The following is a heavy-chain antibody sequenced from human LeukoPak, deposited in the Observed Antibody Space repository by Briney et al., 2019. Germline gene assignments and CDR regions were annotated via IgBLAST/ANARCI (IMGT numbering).Heavy chain of an antibody. D-gene: IGHD3-10*01. CDR3: ARVRGVIPYYYGMDV. CDR2: IYSGGST. Sequence: GGSLRLSCAASGFTVSSNYMSWVRQAPGKGLEWVSVIYSGGSTYYADSVKGRFTISRDNSKNTLYLQMNSLRAEDTAVYYCARVRGVIPYYYGMDVWGQGTTVTVSS. CDR1: GFTVSSNY. V-gene: IGHV3-53*01. J-gene: IGHJ6*02.